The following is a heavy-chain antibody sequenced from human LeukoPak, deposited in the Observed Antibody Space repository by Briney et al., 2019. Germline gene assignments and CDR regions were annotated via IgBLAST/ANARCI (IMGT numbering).Heavy chain of an antibody. CDR2: INHSGST. CDR1: GGSFSGYY. D-gene: IGHD6-13*01. V-gene: IGHV4-34*01. CDR3: ASTISSSWNVYYYGMDV. J-gene: IGHJ6*02. Sequence: SETLSLTCAVYGGSFSGYYWSWIRQPPGKGLEWIGEINHSGSTNYNPSLKSRVTISVHTSKNQFSLKLSSVTAADTAVYYCASTISSSWNVYYYGMDVWGQGTTVTVSS.